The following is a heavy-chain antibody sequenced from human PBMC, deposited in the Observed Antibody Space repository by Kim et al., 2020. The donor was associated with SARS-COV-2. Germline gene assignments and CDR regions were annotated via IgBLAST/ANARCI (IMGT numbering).Heavy chain of an antibody. V-gene: IGHV4-39*07. Sequence: SETLSLTCTVSGGSISSSSYYWGWIRQPPGKGLEWIGSIYYSGSTYYNPSLKSRVTISVDTSKNQFSLKLSSVTAADTAVYYCATIPLSNWGIVSYYYYGMDVWGQGTTVTVSS. D-gene: IGHD7-27*01. J-gene: IGHJ6*02. CDR3: ATIPLSNWGIVSYYYYGMDV. CDR1: GGSISSSSYY. CDR2: IYYSGST.